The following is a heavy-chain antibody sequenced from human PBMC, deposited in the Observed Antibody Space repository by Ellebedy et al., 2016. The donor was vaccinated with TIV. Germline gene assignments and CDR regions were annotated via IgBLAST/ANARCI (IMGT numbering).Heavy chain of an antibody. J-gene: IGHJ6*02. CDR1: GFSLSTSGMC. D-gene: IGHD6-13*01. CDR2: IDWDDDK. Sequence: SGPTLVKPTQTLTLTCTFSGFSLSTSGMCVSWIRQPPGKALEWLALIDWDDDKYYSTSLKTRLTISKDTSKNQVVLTMTNMDPVDTATYYCARIRVEYSSSWEGGDHYYYYGMDVWGQGTTVTVSS. V-gene: IGHV2-70*01. CDR3: ARIRVEYSSSWEGGDHYYYYGMDV.